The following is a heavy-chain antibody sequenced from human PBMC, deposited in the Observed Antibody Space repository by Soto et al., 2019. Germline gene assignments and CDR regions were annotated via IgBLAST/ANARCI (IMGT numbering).Heavy chain of an antibody. CDR3: ARERYGGFDY. D-gene: IGHD3-16*01. Sequence: QVQLQESGPGLVKPSQTLSLTCTVSGGSISSGGYYWSWIRQHPGKGLEWIAYIYYSGSTYYNPYLKSRVIISVDTSKNQFSLKLSSVTAADTAVYYCARERYGGFDYWGQGTLVTVSS. V-gene: IGHV4-31*03. CDR2: IYYSGST. CDR1: GGSISSGGYY. J-gene: IGHJ4*02.